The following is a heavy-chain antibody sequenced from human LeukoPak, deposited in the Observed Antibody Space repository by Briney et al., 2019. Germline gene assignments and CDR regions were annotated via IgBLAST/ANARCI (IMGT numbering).Heavy chain of an antibody. CDR1: GGSFSGYY. D-gene: IGHD3-10*01. Sequence: SETLSLTCAVYGGSFSGYYWSWIRQPPGKGLEWIGEINHSGSTNYNPSLKSRVTISVDTSKNQFSLKLSSVTAADTAVYYCARFEYYGSGRYYVGDYWGQGTLVTVSS. J-gene: IGHJ4*02. CDR3: ARFEYYGSGRYYVGDY. CDR2: INHSGST. V-gene: IGHV4-34*01.